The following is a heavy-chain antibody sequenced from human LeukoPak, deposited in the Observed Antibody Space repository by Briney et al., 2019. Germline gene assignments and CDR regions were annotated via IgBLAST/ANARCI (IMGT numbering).Heavy chain of an antibody. CDR3: ARVPGIGEDIVVVPAAPYYYYGMDV. J-gene: IGHJ6*02. CDR2: ISGSGGST. D-gene: IGHD2-2*01. Sequence: GGSLRLSCAASGFTFSSYAMSWVRQAPGKGLEWVSAISGSGGSTYYADSVKGRFTISRDNSKNTLYLQMNSLRAEDTAVYYCARVPGIGEDIVVVPAAPYYYYGMDVWGQGTTVTVSS. V-gene: IGHV3-23*01. CDR1: GFTFSSYA.